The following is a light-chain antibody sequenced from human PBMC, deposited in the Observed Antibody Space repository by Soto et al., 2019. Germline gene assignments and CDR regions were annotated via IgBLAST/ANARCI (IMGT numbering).Light chain of an antibody. CDR1: SSDVGGYNY. CDR3: SSYTSSSTLYV. V-gene: IGLV2-14*01. Sequence: QSVLTQPASVSGSPGQSITISCTGTSSDVGGYNYVSWYQQHPGKAPKLMIYDVSNRPSGVSNRFSCSKSGNTASLTISGLQAEDEADYYCSSYTSSSTLYVLGTGTKVTGL. J-gene: IGLJ1*01. CDR2: DVS.